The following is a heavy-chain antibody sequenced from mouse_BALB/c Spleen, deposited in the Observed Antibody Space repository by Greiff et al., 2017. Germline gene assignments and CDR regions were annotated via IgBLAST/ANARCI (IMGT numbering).Heavy chain of an antibody. CDR3: ARDGYPWFAY. CDR2: INPGSGGT. V-gene: IGHV1-54*01. CDR1: GYAFTNYL. D-gene: IGHD2-2*01. Sequence: VQLQESGAELVRPGTSVKVSCKASGYAFTNYLIEWVKQRPGQGLEWIGVINPGSGGTNYNEKFKGKATLTADKSSSTAYMQLSSLTSDDSAVYFCARDGYPWFAYWGQGTLVTVSA. J-gene: IGHJ3*01.